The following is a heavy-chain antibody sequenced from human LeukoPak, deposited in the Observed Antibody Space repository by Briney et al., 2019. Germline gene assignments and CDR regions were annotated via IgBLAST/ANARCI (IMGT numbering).Heavy chain of an antibody. Sequence: PGGSLRLSCAASGFTFSSYEMNRVRQAPGKGLEWVSYISSSGSTIYYADSVKGRFTISRDNAKNSLYLQMNSLRAEDTAVYYCARNLHYDYVWGSYRHFDYWGQGTLVTVSS. V-gene: IGHV3-48*03. CDR3: ARNLHYDYVWGSYRHFDY. CDR2: ISSSGSTI. J-gene: IGHJ4*02. CDR1: GFTFSSYE. D-gene: IGHD3-16*02.